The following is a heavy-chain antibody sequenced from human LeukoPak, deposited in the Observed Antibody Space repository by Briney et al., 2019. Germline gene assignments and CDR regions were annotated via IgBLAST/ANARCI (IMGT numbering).Heavy chain of an antibody. V-gene: IGHV3-11*05. J-gene: IGHJ4*02. CDR1: GFSIIDYY. Sequence: GGSLRHSCDASGFSIIDYYMSWIRQSPGKGLEWISYITSGSGSTKYADSVKGRFTISRDKAKNSVALQLNSLRAEDTAVYYCTKERRGSYYAYESWGQGTLVPVSS. D-gene: IGHD3-22*01. CDR2: ITSGSGST. CDR3: TKERRGSYYAYES.